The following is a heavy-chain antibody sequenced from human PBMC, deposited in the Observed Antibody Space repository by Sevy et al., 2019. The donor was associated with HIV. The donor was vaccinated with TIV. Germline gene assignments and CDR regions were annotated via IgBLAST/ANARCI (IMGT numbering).Heavy chain of an antibody. CDR2: FDPEDGKT. J-gene: IGHJ4*02. CDR1: GSTLTRLS. D-gene: IGHD3-22*01. V-gene: IGHV1-24*01. Sequence: ASLKVSCKVSGSTLTRLSMHWVRQAPGKGLEWMASFDPEDGKTVYAQKFQGRVTMTEDTSTDTAYMGLSSLRSEDTAVYYCATTKDYYDNSGDPLDYWGQGTLVTVSS. CDR3: ATTKDYYDNSGDPLDY.